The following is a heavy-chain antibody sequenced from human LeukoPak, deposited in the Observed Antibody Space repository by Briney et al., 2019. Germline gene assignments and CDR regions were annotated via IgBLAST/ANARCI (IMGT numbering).Heavy chain of an antibody. CDR1: GFTFNDYY. D-gene: IGHD3-9*01. Sequence: GGSLRLSCAASGFTFNDYYLSWVRQSPGKGLEWLSSINRGGDSMYYADSVKGRFTISRDNVKNSLYLQMNSLKTEDTAVYYCARDSEPPVLFWPSPYYNYGMDVWGQGTTVTVSS. CDR2: INRGGDSM. V-gene: IGHV3-11*01. CDR3: ARDSEPPVLFWPSPYYNYGMDV. J-gene: IGHJ6*02.